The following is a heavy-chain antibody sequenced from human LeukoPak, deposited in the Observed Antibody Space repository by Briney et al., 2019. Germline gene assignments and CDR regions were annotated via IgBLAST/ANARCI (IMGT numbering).Heavy chain of an antibody. Sequence: QPGGSLRLSCAASGSTFSSYGMHWVRQAPGKGLEWVAVISYDGSNKYYADSVKGRFTISRDNSKNTLYLQMNSLRAEDTAVYYCAKQADPYYYGSGEGYWGQGTLVTVSS. J-gene: IGHJ4*02. D-gene: IGHD3-10*01. CDR2: ISYDGSNK. CDR1: GSTFSSYG. CDR3: AKQADPYYYGSGEGY. V-gene: IGHV3-30*18.